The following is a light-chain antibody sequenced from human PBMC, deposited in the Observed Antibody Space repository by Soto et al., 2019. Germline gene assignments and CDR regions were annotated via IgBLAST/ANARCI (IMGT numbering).Light chain of an antibody. CDR1: TGTVTSSHF. Sequence: QAVLTQEPSLTVSPGGTVTLTCGSSTGTVTSSHFPYWFQQKSGQAPRTLIYDTSNTQSWTPARFSGSLLGGKAALTLAGAQPEDEADYYCLPSYRGVRVFGGGTKLTVL. J-gene: IGLJ3*02. CDR2: DTS. V-gene: IGLV7-46*01. CDR3: LPSYRGVRV.